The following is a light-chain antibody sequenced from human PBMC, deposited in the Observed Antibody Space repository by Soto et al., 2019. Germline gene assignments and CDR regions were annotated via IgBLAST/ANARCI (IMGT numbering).Light chain of an antibody. CDR2: AAS. CDR1: QSISTY. J-gene: IGKJ5*01. CDR3: QQSYTMPIT. V-gene: IGKV1-39*01. Sequence: DIQMTQSPSTLSASVGDRVTITCRASQSISTYLNWYQHKPGKAPKLLIYAASSLQSGVPSRFSGSGSGTHFTLTISSLQPEDFTSYYCQQSYTMPITFGQGTRLEI.